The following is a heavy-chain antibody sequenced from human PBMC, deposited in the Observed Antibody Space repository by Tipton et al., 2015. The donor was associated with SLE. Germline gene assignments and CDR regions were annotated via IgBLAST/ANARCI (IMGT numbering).Heavy chain of an antibody. V-gene: IGHV4-39*01. CDR2: IYYSGST. J-gene: IGHJ6*03. D-gene: IGHD1-1*01. CDR1: GGSISNSTYY. CDR3: ARAHWTFFPYYYYMDV. Sequence: TLSLTCTVSGGSISNSTYYWGWIRQPPGKGLEWIGSIYYSGSTYYNPSLKSRVTISVDTSNNQFSLELNSVTAADTAVYYCARAHWTFFPYYYYMDVWGKGTTVTVSS.